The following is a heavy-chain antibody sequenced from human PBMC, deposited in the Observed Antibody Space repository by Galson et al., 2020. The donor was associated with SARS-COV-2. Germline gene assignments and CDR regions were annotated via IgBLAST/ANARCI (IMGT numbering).Heavy chain of an antibody. V-gene: IGHV1-46*01. CDR3: ARGGNIVATTGYYMDV. CDR1: GYTFTSYC. D-gene: IGHD5-12*01. J-gene: IGHJ6*03. CDR2: INPSGGST. Sequence: ASVKVSCKASGYTFTSYCVHWVRQAPGQGLEWMAIINPSGGSTSYAQKFQGRVTMTRDTSTSTVYMELSSLRSEDTAVYYCARGGNIVATTGYYMDVWGKGTTVIVSS.